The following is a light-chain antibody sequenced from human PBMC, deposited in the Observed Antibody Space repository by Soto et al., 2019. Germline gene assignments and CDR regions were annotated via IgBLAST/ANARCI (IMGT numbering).Light chain of an antibody. CDR2: EVS. CDR3: SSYTSSSTSHVV. CDR1: SSDVGGYNY. Sequence: QSVLTQPASVSGSPGQSITISCTGTSSDVGGYNYVSWYQQHPGKAPKLMIYEVSNRPSGVSNRFSGSKSGHTASLTISGLQAEDEADYYCSSYTSSSTSHVVFGGGTKLTVL. J-gene: IGLJ2*01. V-gene: IGLV2-14*01.